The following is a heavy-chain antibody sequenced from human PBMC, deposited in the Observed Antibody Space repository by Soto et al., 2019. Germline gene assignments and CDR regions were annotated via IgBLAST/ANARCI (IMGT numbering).Heavy chain of an antibody. CDR2: IIPILGIA. Sequence: QVQLVQSGAEVKKPGSSVKVSCKASGGTFSSYTISWVRQAPGQGLEWMGRIIPILGIANYAQKFQGRVTSTADKSTSPAYMELSSLSAEDTAVYYCARAALPTAEGMDVWGQGTTVTVSS. V-gene: IGHV1-69*02. CDR1: GGTFSSYT. CDR3: ARAALPTAEGMDV. D-gene: IGHD4-17*01. J-gene: IGHJ6*02.